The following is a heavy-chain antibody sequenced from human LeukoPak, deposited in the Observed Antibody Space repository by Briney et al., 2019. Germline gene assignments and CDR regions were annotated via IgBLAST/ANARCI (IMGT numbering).Heavy chain of an antibody. D-gene: IGHD1-14*01. Sequence: SETLSLTCAVYGGSFSGYYWSWIRQPPGKGLEWIGEINHSGSTNYTPSLKSLLTISVDTSKNQFSLKLSSVTAADTAVYYCARKSYRGAFDIWGQGTTVTVSS. V-gene: IGHV4-34*01. CDR1: GGSFSGYY. CDR2: INHSGST. CDR3: ARKSYRGAFDI. J-gene: IGHJ3*02.